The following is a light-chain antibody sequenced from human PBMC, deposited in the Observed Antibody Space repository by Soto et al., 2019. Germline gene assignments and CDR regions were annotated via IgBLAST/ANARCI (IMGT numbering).Light chain of an antibody. J-gene: IGLJ2*01. CDR1: SSDVGGHNF. CDR2: DVT. CDR3: SSCTSSSTLV. V-gene: IGLV2-14*01. Sequence: QSVLTQPASVSGSPGQSITISCTGTSSDVGGHNFVSWYQQHPGKAPKLMIYDVTNRPSGVSNRFSGSKSGNTASLTISGLQAEDEADYYCSSCTSSSTLVFGGGTKLTVL.